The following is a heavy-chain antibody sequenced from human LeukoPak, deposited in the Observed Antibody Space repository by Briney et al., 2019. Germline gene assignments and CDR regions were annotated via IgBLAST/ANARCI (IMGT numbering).Heavy chain of an antibody. J-gene: IGHJ6*02. V-gene: IGHV7-4-1*02. Sequence: ASVKVSCKPSGYDFSIYTLNWVRQVPGQGPEWMGWMNTNTGKATYAQDFRGRFVFSFDSSVSTAYLEITSLKAADTAVYYCAREEGGLDVWGQGTTVIVSS. CDR3: AREEGGLDV. CDR2: MNTNTGKA. CDR1: GYDFSIYT.